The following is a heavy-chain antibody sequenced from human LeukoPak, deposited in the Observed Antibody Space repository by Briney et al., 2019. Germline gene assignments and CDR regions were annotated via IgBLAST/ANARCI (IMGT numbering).Heavy chain of an antibody. CDR2: IIPIFGTA. J-gene: IGHJ4*02. D-gene: IGHD3-10*01. CDR3: ARYYGSGSYYLDY. V-gene: IGHV1-69*05. Sequence: ASVKVSCKASGGTFSSYAISWVRQAPGQGLEWMGRIIPIFGTANYAQKFQARVTITTDESTSTAYMELSSLRSGDTAVYYCARYYGSGSYYLDYWGQGTLVTVSS. CDR1: GGTFSSYA.